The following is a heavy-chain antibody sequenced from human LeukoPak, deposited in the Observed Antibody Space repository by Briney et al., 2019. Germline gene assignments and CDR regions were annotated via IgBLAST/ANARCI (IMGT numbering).Heavy chain of an antibody. CDR3: AKEYGSGSYWVHNWFDP. V-gene: IGHV3-23*01. Sequence: GGTLRLSCAASGFTFSSYGMSWVRQAPGKGLEWVSAISGSGGSTYYADSVKGRFTISRDNSKNTLYLQMNSLRAEDTAVYYCAKEYGSGSYWVHNWFDPWGQGTLVTVSS. CDR1: GFTFSSYG. J-gene: IGHJ5*02. D-gene: IGHD3-10*01. CDR2: ISGSGGST.